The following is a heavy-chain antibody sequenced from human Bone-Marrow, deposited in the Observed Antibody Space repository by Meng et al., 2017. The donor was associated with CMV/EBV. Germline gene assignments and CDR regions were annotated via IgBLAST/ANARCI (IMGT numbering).Heavy chain of an antibody. J-gene: IGHJ3*01. D-gene: IGHD3-22*01. CDR3: AHYDSSGLHAFDV. CDR2: INSDGSTT. CDR1: GFSFSSYW. Sequence: GGSLRLSCAASGFSFSSYWMHWVRQGPGKGLVWVSRINSDGSTTTYADFVKGRFTISRDNAKNTLFLQMNSLRAEDTAVYYCAHYDSSGLHAFDVWGQGTRVTVSS. V-gene: IGHV3-74*01.